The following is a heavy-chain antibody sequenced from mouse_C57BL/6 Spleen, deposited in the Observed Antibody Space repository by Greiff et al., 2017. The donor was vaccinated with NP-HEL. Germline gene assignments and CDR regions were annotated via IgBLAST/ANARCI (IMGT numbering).Heavy chain of an antibody. CDR2: IYPRSGNT. D-gene: IGHD2-1*01. CDR3: ARADRYGNYVRYFDV. J-gene: IGHJ1*03. V-gene: IGHV1-81*01. CDR1: GYTFTSYG. Sequence: QVQLKESGAELARPGASVKLSCKASGYTFTSYGISWVKQRTGQGLEWIGEIYPRSGNTYYNEKFKGKATLTADKSSSTAYMELRSLTSEDSAVYFCARADRYGNYVRYFDVWGTGTTVTVSS.